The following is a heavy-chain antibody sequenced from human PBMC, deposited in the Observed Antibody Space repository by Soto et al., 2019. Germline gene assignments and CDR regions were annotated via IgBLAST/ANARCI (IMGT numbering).Heavy chain of an antibody. Sequence: ASVKVSCKASGYTFTSYGISWVRQAPGQGLEWMGWISAYNGNTNYAQKLQGRVTMTTDTSTSTAYMELRSLRSDDTAVYYCARSINWNYIDNGDYYYYMDVWGKGTTVTVSS. CDR1: GYTFTSYG. V-gene: IGHV1-18*01. D-gene: IGHD1-7*01. J-gene: IGHJ6*03. CDR3: ARSINWNYIDNGDYYYYMDV. CDR2: ISAYNGNT.